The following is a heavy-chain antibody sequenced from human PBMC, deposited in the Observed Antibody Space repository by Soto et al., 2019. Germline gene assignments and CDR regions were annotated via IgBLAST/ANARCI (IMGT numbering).Heavy chain of an antibody. CDR1: GFIFSTYG. CDR3: AKEDVVGSTWAYLDS. D-gene: IGHD1-26*01. J-gene: IGHJ4*02. V-gene: IGHV3-30*18. CDR2: ISCDGGNA. Sequence: QVQLVESGGGVVQPGRSLRLSCVASGFIFSTYGMHWVRQVPGKGLEWVARISCDGGNAYYADSVKGRFSVSRDNAKNTLSLQMNGLKTEDTALYYCAKEDVVGSTWAYLDSWGQGALVIVSS.